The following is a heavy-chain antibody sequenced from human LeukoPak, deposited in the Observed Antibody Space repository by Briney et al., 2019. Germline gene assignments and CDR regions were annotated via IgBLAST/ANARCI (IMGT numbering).Heavy chain of an antibody. CDR1: GGTFSSYA. CDR3: ARAGGYSYGYYYYYGMDV. J-gene: IGHJ6*02. CDR2: ISAYNGNT. D-gene: IGHD5-18*01. Sequence: ASVKVSCKASGGTFSSYAISWVRQAPGQGLEWMGWISAYNGNTNYAQKLQGRVTMTTDTSTSTAYMELRSLRSDDTAVYYCARAGGYSYGYYYYYGMDVWGQGTTVTVSS. V-gene: IGHV1-18*01.